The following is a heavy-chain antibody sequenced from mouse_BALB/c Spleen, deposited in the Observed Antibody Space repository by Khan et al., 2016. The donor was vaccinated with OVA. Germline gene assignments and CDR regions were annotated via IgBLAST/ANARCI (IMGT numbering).Heavy chain of an antibody. CDR2: INPSNGYT. CDR1: GYTFTSYT. J-gene: IGHJ3*01. V-gene: IGHV1-4*01. Sequence: QVQLKESGAELARPGASVKMSCKASGYTFTSYTIHWIKVRPGQGLEWIGFINPSNGYTNYNQKFNDKATLTADKSSTTVHIQLSSLTSDDSAVYNCVRDGAYHRNDGWFAYWGQGTLVTVSA. CDR3: VRDGAYHRNDGWFAY. D-gene: IGHD2-14*01.